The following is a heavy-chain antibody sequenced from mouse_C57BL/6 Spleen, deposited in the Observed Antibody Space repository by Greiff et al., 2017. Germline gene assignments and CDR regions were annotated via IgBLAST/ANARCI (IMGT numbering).Heavy chain of an antibody. Sequence: EVQLQQSGPELVKPGASVKISCKASGYSFTDYNMNWVKQSNGKSLEWIGVINPNYGTTSYNQKFKGKATLTVDQSSSTSYMQRNSLTSEDSAVYNCARSLYGSSYHFEVWGTGTTVTVSS. D-gene: IGHD1-1*01. V-gene: IGHV1-39*01. J-gene: IGHJ1*03. CDR3: ARSLYGSSYHFEV. CDR2: INPNYGTT. CDR1: GYSFTDYN.